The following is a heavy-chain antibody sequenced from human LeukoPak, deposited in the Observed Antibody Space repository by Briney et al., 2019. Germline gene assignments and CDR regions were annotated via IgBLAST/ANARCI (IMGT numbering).Heavy chain of an antibody. V-gene: IGHV4-59*12. D-gene: IGHD4-17*01. Sequence: ASETLSLTCTVSGGSISSYYWNWIRQPPGKGLEWIGYIYYSGSTNYNPSLKSRVTISVDTSKNQFSLKLSSVTAADTAVYYCARDLRDGEFDYWGQGTLVTVSS. CDR1: GGSISSYY. CDR2: IYYSGST. CDR3: ARDLRDGEFDY. J-gene: IGHJ4*02.